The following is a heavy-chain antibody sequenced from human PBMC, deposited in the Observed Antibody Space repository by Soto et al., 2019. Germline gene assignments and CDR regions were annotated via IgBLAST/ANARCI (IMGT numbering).Heavy chain of an antibody. D-gene: IGHD6-6*01. J-gene: IGHJ4*02. CDR1: GFTFSDYH. CDR3: VRQAARNYFDF. V-gene: IGHV3-11*01. CDR2: IESRGRTI. Sequence: QVQLVESGGGLVKPGGSLRLSCAVSGFTFSDYHMSWIRQAPGKGLEWVSFIESRGRTISYADSVKGRFTISRDNANNSLFLQMNSLRAEDTAVYYCVRQAARNYFDFRGQGTLLTVSS.